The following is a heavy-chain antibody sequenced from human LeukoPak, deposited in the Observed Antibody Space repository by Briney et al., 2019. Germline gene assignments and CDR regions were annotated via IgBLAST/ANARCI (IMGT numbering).Heavy chain of an antibody. J-gene: IGHJ5*02. D-gene: IGHD2-15*01. Sequence: RPGGSLRLSCAASGFTFSSYWMSWVRQAPGKGLEWVANIKQDGSEKYYVDSVKGRFTISRDNAKNSLYLQMNSLRAEDTAVYYCARGVVAARNWFDPWGQGTLVTVSS. CDR3: ARGVVAARNWFDP. CDR1: GFTFSSYW. CDR2: IKQDGSEK. V-gene: IGHV3-7*01.